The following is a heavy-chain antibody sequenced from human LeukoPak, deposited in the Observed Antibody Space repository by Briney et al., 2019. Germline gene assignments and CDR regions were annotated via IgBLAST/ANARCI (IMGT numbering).Heavy chain of an antibody. CDR1: GGSISSGSYY. D-gene: IGHD3-10*01. Sequence: SETLSLTCTVSGGSISSGSYYWSWIRQPAGKGLEWIGRIYTSGSTNYNPSLKSRVTISVDTSKNQFSLKLSSVTAADTAVYYCARHNTYYYGSGVDYWGQGTLVTVSS. CDR2: IYTSGST. CDR3: ARHNTYYYGSGVDY. J-gene: IGHJ4*02. V-gene: IGHV4-61*02.